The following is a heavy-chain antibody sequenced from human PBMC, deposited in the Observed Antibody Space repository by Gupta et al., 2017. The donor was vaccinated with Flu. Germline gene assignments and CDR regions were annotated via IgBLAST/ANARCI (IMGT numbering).Heavy chain of an antibody. Sequence: HGVRQAPGKGLEWVAVIWYDGNNKKYADSVKGRFTISRDNSKNTLDLQMNSLRAEDTAVYYCAREIVGGAFDIWGQGTMVTVSS. CDR2: IWYDGNNK. V-gene: IGHV3-33*01. J-gene: IGHJ3*02. CDR3: AREIVGGAFDI. D-gene: IGHD3-16*01.